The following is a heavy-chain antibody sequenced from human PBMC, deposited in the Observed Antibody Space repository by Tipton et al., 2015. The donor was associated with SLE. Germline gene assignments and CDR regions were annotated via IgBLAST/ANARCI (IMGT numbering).Heavy chain of an antibody. CDR3: ARDVEDLCLLDY. CDR1: GGSISSSNW. CDR2: IYQSGGT. V-gene: IGHV4-4*02. J-gene: IGHJ4*02. D-gene: IGHD2-15*01. Sequence: TLSLTCAVSGGSISSSNWWSWVRQPPGKGLEWIGEIYQSGGTNYNPSLKSRVSISVDKSKNQFSLQLSSVTAADTAVYYCARDVEDLCLLDYWGQGTLVTVSS.